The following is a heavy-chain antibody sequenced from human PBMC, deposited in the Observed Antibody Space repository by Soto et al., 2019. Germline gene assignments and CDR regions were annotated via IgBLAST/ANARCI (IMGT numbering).Heavy chain of an antibody. CDR1: GFTFSSYG. CDR2: ITYDGSNN. V-gene: IGHV3-30*03. CDR3: VRDPLIDY. J-gene: IGHJ4*02. Sequence: PGGSMRLSCAASGFTFSSYGMHWVRQAPGKGLEWVALITYDGSNNYYTGYVKGRFTISRDNSNNTLYMQMKSQKAEDTAVYYCVRDPLIDYWGQGTLVTVSS.